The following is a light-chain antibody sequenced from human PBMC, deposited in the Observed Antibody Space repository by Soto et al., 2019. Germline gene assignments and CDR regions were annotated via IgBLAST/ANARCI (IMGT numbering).Light chain of an antibody. CDR3: QPYGSSLGVT. Sequence: EIVLTQSPGTLSLSPGERATLSCRASQSVSSSYLAWYQQKPGQAPRLLIYGASSRATGIPDRFSGSGSGTDFTLTISILEPEDFAVYYCQPYGSSLGVTFGGGTKVEIK. CDR2: GAS. V-gene: IGKV3-20*01. CDR1: QSVSSSY. J-gene: IGKJ4*01.